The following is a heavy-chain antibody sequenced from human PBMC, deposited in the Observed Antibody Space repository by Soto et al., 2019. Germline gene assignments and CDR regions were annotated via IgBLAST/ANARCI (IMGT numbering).Heavy chain of an antibody. CDR3: ARAASIAAAGTSYFDY. D-gene: IGHD6-13*01. CDR1: GYTFTGYY. J-gene: IGHJ4*02. Sequence: GASVKVSCKASGYTFTGYYMHWVRQAPGQGLEWMGWINPNSGGTNYAQKFQGWVTMTRDTSISTAYMELSRLRSDDTAVYYCARAASIAAAGTSYFDYWGQGTLVTVSS. V-gene: IGHV1-2*04. CDR2: INPNSGGT.